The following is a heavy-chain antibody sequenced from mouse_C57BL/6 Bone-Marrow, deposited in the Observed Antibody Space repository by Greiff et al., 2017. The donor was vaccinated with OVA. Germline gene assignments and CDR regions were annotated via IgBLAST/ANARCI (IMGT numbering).Heavy chain of an antibody. CDR1: GYAFSSYW. Sequence: VMLVESGAELVKPGASVKISCKASGYAFSSYWMNWVKQRPGKGLEWIGQIYPGDGDTNYNGKFKGKATLTADKSSSTAYMQLSSLTSEDSAVYFCARIYYDYDVAMDYWGQGTSVTVSS. V-gene: IGHV1-80*01. CDR2: IYPGDGDT. J-gene: IGHJ4*01. D-gene: IGHD2-4*01. CDR3: ARIYYDYDVAMDY.